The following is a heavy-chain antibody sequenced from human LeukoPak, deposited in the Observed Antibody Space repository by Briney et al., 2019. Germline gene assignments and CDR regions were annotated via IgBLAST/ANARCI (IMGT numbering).Heavy chain of an antibody. CDR2: INPNSGGT. V-gene: IGHV1-2*02. CDR3: ARTVGYSSGWYYFDY. Sequence: GASVNVSCKASGYTFTGYYMHWVRQAPGQGLEWMGWINPNSGGTTYAQKFQCRVTMTRDTSISAAYMELSRLRSDDTAVYYCARTVGYSSGWYYFDYWGQGTLVTVSS. D-gene: IGHD6-19*01. CDR1: GYTFTGYY. J-gene: IGHJ4*02.